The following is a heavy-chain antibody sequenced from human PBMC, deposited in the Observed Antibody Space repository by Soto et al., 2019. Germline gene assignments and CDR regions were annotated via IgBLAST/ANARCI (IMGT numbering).Heavy chain of an antibody. CDR1: GFTFSNYW. J-gene: IGHJ4*02. V-gene: IGHV3-74*01. CDR2: INTDGSST. CDR3: ARDNKGDYDY. Sequence: PGGSLRLSCAASGFTFSNYWIHWVRQAPGKGLVWVSRINTDGSSTSYADSVEGRFTISRDNAKNTLYLQMNSLRVEDTAVYYCARDNKGDYDYWGQGALVTVSS.